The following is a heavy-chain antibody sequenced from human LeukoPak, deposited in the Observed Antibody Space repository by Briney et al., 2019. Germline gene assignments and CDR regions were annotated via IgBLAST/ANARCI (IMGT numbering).Heavy chain of an antibody. J-gene: IGHJ4*02. CDR2: IREDGRKA. D-gene: IGHD2-21*02. V-gene: IGHV3-7*01. CDR1: GFTFSDYW. Sequence: PGGSLRLSCAASGFTFSDYWMTWVRQAPGRGPEWVANIREDGRKAYYVDSVMGRFTISRDNVKNSLYLQMSYLRAEGTAVYYCARDQVGGHYQFWGQGALVAVSS. CDR3: ARDQVGGHYQF.